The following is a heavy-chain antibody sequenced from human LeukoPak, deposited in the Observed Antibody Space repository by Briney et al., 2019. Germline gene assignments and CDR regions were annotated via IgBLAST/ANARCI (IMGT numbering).Heavy chain of an antibody. CDR1: GFTFDDYA. CDR3: AKGNSYDSSGLPFDY. J-gene: IGHJ4*02. V-gene: IGHV3-9*01. D-gene: IGHD3-22*01. CDR2: ISWDSGSV. Sequence: GRSLRLSCAASGFTFDDYAMHWVRQAPGKGLEWVSGISWDSGSVDSADSVKGRFTISRDNARNSLYLQMNSLRAEDTALCYCAKGNSYDSSGLPFDYWGQGTLVTVSS.